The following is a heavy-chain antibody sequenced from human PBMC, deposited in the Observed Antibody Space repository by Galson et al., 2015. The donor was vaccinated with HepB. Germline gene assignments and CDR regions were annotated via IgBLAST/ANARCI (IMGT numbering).Heavy chain of an antibody. Sequence: SVKVSCKASGYTFTSYGISWVRQAPGQGLEWMGWISAYNGNTNYAQKLQGRVTMTTDTSTSTAYMELRSLRSDDTAVYYCARETPIVVVVAANYYYGMDVWGQGTTVTVSS. D-gene: IGHD2-15*01. CDR2: ISAYNGNT. CDR3: ARETPIVVVVAANYYYGMDV. V-gene: IGHV1-18*01. CDR1: GYTFTSYG. J-gene: IGHJ6*02.